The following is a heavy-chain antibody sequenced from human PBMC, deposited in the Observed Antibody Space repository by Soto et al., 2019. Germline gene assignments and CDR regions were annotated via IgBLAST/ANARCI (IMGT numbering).Heavy chain of an antibody. CDR1: GGSISSYY. CDR3: ASSPTYYDFWSGPGFDP. Sequence: TSETLSLTCTVSGGSISSYYWSWIRQPPGKGLEWIGYIYYSGSTNYNPSLKSRVTISVDTSKNQFSLKLSSVTAADTAVYYCASSPTYYDFWSGPGFDPWGQGTLVTVSS. CDR2: IYYSGST. J-gene: IGHJ5*02. D-gene: IGHD3-3*01. V-gene: IGHV4-59*01.